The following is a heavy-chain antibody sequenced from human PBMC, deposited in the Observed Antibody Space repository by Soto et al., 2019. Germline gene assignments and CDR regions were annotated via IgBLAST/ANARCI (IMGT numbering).Heavy chain of an antibody. CDR1: GYTLTELS. CDR3: ATGLVDTAMVSGPYTFDY. CDR2: FDPEDGET. Sequence: ASVKVSCKVSGYTLTELSMHWVRQAPGKGLEWMGGFDPEDGETIYAQKFQGRVTMTEDTSTDTAYMELSSLRSEDTAVYYCATGLVDTAMVSGPYTFDYWGQGTLVTVSS. D-gene: IGHD5-18*01. V-gene: IGHV1-24*01. J-gene: IGHJ4*02.